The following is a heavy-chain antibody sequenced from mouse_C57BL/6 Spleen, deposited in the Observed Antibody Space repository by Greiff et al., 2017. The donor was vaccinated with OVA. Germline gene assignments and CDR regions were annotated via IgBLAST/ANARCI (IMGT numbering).Heavy chain of an antibody. CDR3: VRHEGYGDWYFDV. D-gene: IGHD1-2*01. V-gene: IGHV10-1*01. J-gene: IGHJ1*03. Sequence: GGGLVQPKGSLKLSCAASGFSFNTYAMNWVRQAPGKGLEWVARIRSKSNNYATYYADSVKDRFTISRDDSESMLYLQMNNLKTEDTAMYYCVRHEGYGDWYFDVWGTGTTVTVSS. CDR2: IRSKSNNYAT. CDR1: GFSFNTYA.